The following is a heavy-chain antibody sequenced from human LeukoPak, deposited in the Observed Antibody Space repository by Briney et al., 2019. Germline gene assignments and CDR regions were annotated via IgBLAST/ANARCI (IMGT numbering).Heavy chain of an antibody. V-gene: IGHV3-30*03. D-gene: IGHD1-1*01. CDR3: ASHRGDYATGYFDY. CDR2: ISYDGSNK. J-gene: IGHJ4*02. CDR1: GFTFSTYW. Sequence: HPGGSLRLSCAASGFTFSTYWMSWVRQAPGKGLEWVAIISYDGSNKYYADSVRGRFTISKDNSQNTLYLQMNSLRAEDTAVYYCASHRGDYATGYFDYWGQGTLVTVSS.